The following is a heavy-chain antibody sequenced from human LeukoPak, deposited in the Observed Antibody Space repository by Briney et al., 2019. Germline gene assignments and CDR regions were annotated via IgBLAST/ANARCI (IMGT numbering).Heavy chain of an antibody. Sequence: PSETLSLTCTVSGGSISSYYWSWIRQPPGKGLEWIGYIYYSGSTNYNPSLKSRVTISVDTSKNQFSLKLSSVTAADTAVYYCAATYGGNSGLFDYWGQGTLVTVSS. D-gene: IGHD4-17*01. J-gene: IGHJ4*02. CDR1: GGSISSYY. CDR2: IYYSGST. CDR3: AATYGGNSGLFDY. V-gene: IGHV4-59*08.